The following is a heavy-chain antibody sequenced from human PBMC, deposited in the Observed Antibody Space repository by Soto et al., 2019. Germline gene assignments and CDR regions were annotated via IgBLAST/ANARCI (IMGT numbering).Heavy chain of an antibody. Sequence: PGESLKISCKGSGYSFTIYWIGWEPQIPGKGLEWMGIIYPGDSDTRYSPSFQGQVAISADKSISTAYLQWSSLKASDTAMYYCARPVYCSSSVGEFDMWGEATMVPASS. V-gene: IGHV5-51*01. CDR1: GYSFTIYW. CDR2: IYPGDSDT. D-gene: IGHD6-6*01. CDR3: ARPVYCSSSVGEFDM. J-gene: IGHJ3*02.